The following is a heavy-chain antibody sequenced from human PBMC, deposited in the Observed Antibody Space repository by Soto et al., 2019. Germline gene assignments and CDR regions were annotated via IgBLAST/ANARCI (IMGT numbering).Heavy chain of an antibody. Sequence: EVQLVESGGGLVQPGGSLRLSCAASGFTVTTHWVYWVRQARGKGLMWVSPIKTDGTTSYADSVKGRFTTSRDKAKNTLYLQINGLRADDTAVYYCARGGPSGSVDYWGRGALVTVSS. CDR1: GFTVTTHW. V-gene: IGHV3-74*01. J-gene: IGHJ4*02. CDR2: IKTDGTT. CDR3: ARGGPSGSVDY. D-gene: IGHD3-10*01.